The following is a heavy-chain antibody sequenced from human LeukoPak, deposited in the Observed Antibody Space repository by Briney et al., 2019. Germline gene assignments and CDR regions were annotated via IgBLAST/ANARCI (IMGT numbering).Heavy chain of an antibody. D-gene: IGHD6-6*01. V-gene: IGHV4-59*08. CDR3: ARHRAYSSSSPFDY. Sequence: SETLSLTCSVSGGSVSSLYWSWIRQPPGKGLEWIGYIYYTGSTNYNPSLKSRVTMFVDMSKNQFSLRLSSVTAADTAVYYCARHRAYSSSSPFDYWGQGTLVTVSS. CDR1: GGSVSSLY. J-gene: IGHJ4*02. CDR2: IYYTGST.